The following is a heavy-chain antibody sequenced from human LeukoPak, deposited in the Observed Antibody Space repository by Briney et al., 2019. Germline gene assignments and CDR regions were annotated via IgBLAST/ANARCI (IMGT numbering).Heavy chain of an antibody. CDR2: INHSGST. V-gene: IGHV4-34*01. D-gene: IGHD2-15*01. J-gene: IGHJ3*02. CDR3: ARDVSGGRWGAFDI. CDR1: GGSFSGYY. Sequence: SETLSLTCAVYGGSFSGYYWSWIRQPPGKGLEWIGEINHSGSTNYNPSLKSRVTISVDTSKNQFSLKLSSVTAADTAVYYCARDVSGGRWGAFDIWSQGTMVTVSS.